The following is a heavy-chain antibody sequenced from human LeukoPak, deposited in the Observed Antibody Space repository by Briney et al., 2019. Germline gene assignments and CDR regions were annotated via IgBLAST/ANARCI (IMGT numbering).Heavy chain of an antibody. Sequence: PSETLSLTCAVYGGSFSGYYWSWIRQPPGKGLEWIGSIYYSGSTYYNPSLKSRVTISVDTSKNQFSLKLSSVTAADTAVYYCARQEGYYYDSSGSFDPWGQGTLVTVSS. V-gene: IGHV4-34*01. CDR3: ARQEGYYYDSSGSFDP. CDR1: GGSFSGYY. CDR2: IYYSGST. D-gene: IGHD3-22*01. J-gene: IGHJ5*02.